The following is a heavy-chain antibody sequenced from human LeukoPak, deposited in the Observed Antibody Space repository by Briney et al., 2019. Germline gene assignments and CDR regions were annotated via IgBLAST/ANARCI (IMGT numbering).Heavy chain of an antibody. CDR1: GFTFGDYA. CDR3: TKPKSSGWYQHFDY. D-gene: IGHD6-19*01. J-gene: IGHJ4*02. Sequence: PGRSLRLSCTASGFTFGDYAMSWFRQAPGKGLEWVGFIRSKAYGGTTEYAASVKGRFTISRDDSKSIAYLLMNSLKTEDTAVYYCTKPKSSGWYQHFDYWGQGTLVTVSS. V-gene: IGHV3-49*03. CDR2: IRSKAYGGTT.